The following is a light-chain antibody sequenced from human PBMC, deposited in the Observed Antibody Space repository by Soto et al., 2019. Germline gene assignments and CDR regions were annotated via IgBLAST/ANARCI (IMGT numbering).Light chain of an antibody. Sequence: EVVIAQSPGTPSVSLGESATLSCRASQSVDGYLAWYQQKPGQAPRLLIYGASTRATGVTARFRGGGSGTEFTLTISSLQSEDSAVYYGQKYHKWPPITVGQGTRREIK. CDR2: GAS. CDR1: QSVDGY. V-gene: IGKV3-15*01. J-gene: IGKJ5*01. CDR3: QKYHKWPPIT.